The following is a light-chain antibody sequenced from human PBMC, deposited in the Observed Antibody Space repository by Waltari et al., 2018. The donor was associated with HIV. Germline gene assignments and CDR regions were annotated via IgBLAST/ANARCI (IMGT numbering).Light chain of an antibody. CDR1: QSVGNY. CDR3: QQSSLTPRTPRT. J-gene: IGKJ1*01. V-gene: IGKV1-39*01. Sequence: IQMTQSPSSLSASLGDRVAITCRASQSVGNYVNWYQQKPGKAPNLLIYAASRLQRGVPSRFSGSGSGTDCTLIISDLQPEDYATYYCQQSSLTPRTPRTFGQGTKVEL. CDR2: AAS.